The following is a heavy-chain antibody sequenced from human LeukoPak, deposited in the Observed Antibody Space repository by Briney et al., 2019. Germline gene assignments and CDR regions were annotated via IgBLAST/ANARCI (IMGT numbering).Heavy chain of an antibody. CDR1: GFTLSSYS. CDR2: ISSGSGYM. CDR3: ARDRKVGNWYFDL. D-gene: IGHD1-26*01. Sequence: GGSLRLSCATSGFTLSSYSMNWVRQAPGKGLEWVSSISSGSGYMYYADSMKGRFTISRDNAKGSLYLQMNSLRAEDTAVYYCARDRKVGNWYFDLWGRGTLVTVSS. V-gene: IGHV3-21*01. J-gene: IGHJ2*01.